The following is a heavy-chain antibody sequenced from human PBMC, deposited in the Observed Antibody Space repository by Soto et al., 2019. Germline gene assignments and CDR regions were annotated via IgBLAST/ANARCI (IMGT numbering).Heavy chain of an antibody. Sequence: EVQLLESGGGLIQPGGSLRLSCAASGFTFSSYAMSWVRQAPGKGLEWVSGISAGGVSTYYADSVKGRFTISRDKSKNTLFLQMNSLRAEDPAVYYCAKVLLIGTSADYWGQGTLVTVSS. CDR1: GFTFSSYA. CDR2: ISAGGVST. D-gene: IGHD1-20*01. J-gene: IGHJ4*02. CDR3: AKVLLIGTSADY. V-gene: IGHV3-23*01.